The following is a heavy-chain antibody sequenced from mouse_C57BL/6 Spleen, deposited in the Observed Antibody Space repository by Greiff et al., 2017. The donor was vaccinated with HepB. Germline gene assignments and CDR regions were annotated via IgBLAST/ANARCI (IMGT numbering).Heavy chain of an antibody. J-gene: IGHJ2*01. Sequence: EVQLQQSGAELVRPGASVKLSCTASGFNIKDDYMHWVKQRPEQGLEWIGWIDPENGDTEYASKFQGKATITADTSSNTAYLQLSSLTSEDTAVYYCTCRSNVDYWGQCTTLTVSS. D-gene: IGHD2-5*01. CDR1: GFNIKDDY. CDR3: TCRSNVDY. V-gene: IGHV14-4*01. CDR2: IDPENGDT.